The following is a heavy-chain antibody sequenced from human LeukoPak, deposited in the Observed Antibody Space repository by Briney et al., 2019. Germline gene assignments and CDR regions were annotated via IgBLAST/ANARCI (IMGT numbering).Heavy chain of an antibody. V-gene: IGHV3-23*01. CDR2: ISGSGGST. Sequence: GGSLRLSCAVSGFTFSSYAMSWVRQAPGKGLEWVSAISGSGGSTYYADSVKGRFTISRDNSKNTLYLQMNSLRAEDTAVYYCAKPEIQLWLSSAFDIWGQGTMVTVSS. J-gene: IGHJ3*02. CDR3: AKPEIQLWLSSAFDI. CDR1: GFTFSSYA. D-gene: IGHD5-18*01.